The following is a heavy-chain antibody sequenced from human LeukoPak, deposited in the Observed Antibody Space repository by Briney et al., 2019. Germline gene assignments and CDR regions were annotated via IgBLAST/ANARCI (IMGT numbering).Heavy chain of an antibody. J-gene: IGHJ3*02. CDR1: GYTLTELS. CDR3: ATVETYYYDSYAFDI. Sequence: ASVKVSCKVSGYTLTELSMHWVRQAPGKGLEWMGGFDPEDGETIYAQKFQGRVTMTEDTSTDKAYMELSSLRSEDTAVYYCATVETYYYDSYAFDIWGQGTMVTVSS. D-gene: IGHD3-22*01. CDR2: FDPEDGET. V-gene: IGHV1-24*01.